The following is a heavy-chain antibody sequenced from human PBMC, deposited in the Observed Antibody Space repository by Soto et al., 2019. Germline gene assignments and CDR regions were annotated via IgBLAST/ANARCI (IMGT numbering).Heavy chain of an antibody. V-gene: IGHV3-23*01. Sequence: EVQLLESGGDWAQPGGSLRLSCAASGFTFSNYIMSWVRQAPGKGLERVSGIRASGADTYYADSVKGRFTISRDNSKNTLYLQMNNLRAEDTAIYHCARAGGECINGRYCDPFWFDPWGQGTPVTVSS. J-gene: IGHJ5*02. D-gene: IGHD2-8*01. CDR3: ARAGGECINGRYCDPFWFDP. CDR1: GFTFSNYI. CDR2: IRASGADT.